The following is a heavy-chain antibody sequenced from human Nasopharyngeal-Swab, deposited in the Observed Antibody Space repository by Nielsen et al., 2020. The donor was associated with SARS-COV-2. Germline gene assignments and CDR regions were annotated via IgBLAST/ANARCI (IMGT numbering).Heavy chain of an antibody. CDR1: GYTFTSYG. J-gene: IGHJ6*02. CDR3: ARVQSVVVAGTDYYYYGMDV. Sequence: ASVKVSCKASGYTFTSYGISWVRQAPGRGLEWMGRINPNSGGTNYAQKFQGRVTMTRDTSISTAYMELSRLRSDDTAVYYCARVQSVVVAGTDYYYYGMDVWGQGTTVTVSS. D-gene: IGHD2-15*01. V-gene: IGHV1-2*06. CDR2: INPNSGGT.